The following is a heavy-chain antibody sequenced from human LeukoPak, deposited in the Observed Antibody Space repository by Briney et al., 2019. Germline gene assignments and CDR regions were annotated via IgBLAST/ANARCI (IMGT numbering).Heavy chain of an antibody. CDR1: GGSISSGSYY. CDR2: IYYSGST. J-gene: IGHJ3*02. V-gene: IGHV4-61*01. Sequence: SETLSLTCTVSGGSISSGSYYWSWIRQPPGKGLEWIGFIYYSGSTNYNPSLKSRVTMSVDTSKNQFSLRLTSVTAADTAVYYCARRFVGPDNTWGASDIWGQGTMVTVSS. D-gene: IGHD2-15*01. CDR3: ARRFVGPDNTWGASDI.